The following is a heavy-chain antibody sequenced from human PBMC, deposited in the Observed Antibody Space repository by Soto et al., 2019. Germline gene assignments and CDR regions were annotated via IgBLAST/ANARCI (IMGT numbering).Heavy chain of an antibody. CDR1: GFMFSSYA. CDR2: ISGSGGST. CDR3: AKDGSWGDHYYFDN. J-gene: IGHJ4*02. Sequence: AGSLRLSCAVSGFMFSSYAMTGVRQAPGKGLEWVSSISGSGGSTYYSDSVRGRFTISRDNSKKMLYLEMNSLKGDDTAVYYCAKDGSWGDHYYFDNWGQGTLVTVSS. V-gene: IGHV3-23*01. D-gene: IGHD2-21*02.